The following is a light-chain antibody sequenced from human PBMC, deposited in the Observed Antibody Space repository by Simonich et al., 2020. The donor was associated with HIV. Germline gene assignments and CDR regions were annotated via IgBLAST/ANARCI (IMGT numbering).Light chain of an antibody. CDR2: AAS. CDR1: QSISSW. V-gene: IGKV1-5*01. CDR3: QQYDSTPLWA. Sequence: DIQMTQSPSTLSASVGDRVTITCRASQSISSWLAWYQQKPGKAPKLLIYAASSLQSGVPSRFSGSGSGTDYTLTISSLQPEDFATYYCQQYDSTPLWAFGQGTKVEIK. J-gene: IGKJ1*01.